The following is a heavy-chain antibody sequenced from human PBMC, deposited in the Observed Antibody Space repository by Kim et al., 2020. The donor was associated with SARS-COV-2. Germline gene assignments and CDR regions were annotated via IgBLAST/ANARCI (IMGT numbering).Heavy chain of an antibody. V-gene: IGHV4-31*03. D-gene: IGHD3-10*01. CDR1: DGSISTTNYY. Sequence: SETLSLTCTVSDGSISTTNYYWSWIRQHPGKGLEWIGFIYYSGSTYYNPSLKSRVTISVDTSKNQFSLKLSSVTAADTAVYYCARDNGGGAFGLDVWGQG. CDR2: IYYSGST. J-gene: IGHJ6*02. CDR3: ARDNGGGAFGLDV.